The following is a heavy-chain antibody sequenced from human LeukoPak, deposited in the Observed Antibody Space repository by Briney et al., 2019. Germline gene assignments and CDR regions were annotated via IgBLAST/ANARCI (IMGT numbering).Heavy chain of an antibody. CDR3: AKTGIGYCSTCPHFDY. J-gene: IGHJ4*02. D-gene: IGHD2-2*01. CDR2: ISYDGSNK. Sequence: GRSLRLSCAASGFTFSSSGMHWVRQAPGKGLEWVAVISYDGSNKYYADSVKGRFTISRDNSKNTLYLQMNSLRAEDTAVYYCAKTGIGYCSTCPHFDYWGQGTLVTVSS. CDR1: GFTFSSSG. V-gene: IGHV3-30*18.